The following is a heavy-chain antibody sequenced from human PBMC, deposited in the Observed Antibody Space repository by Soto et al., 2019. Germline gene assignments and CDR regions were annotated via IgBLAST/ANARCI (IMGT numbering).Heavy chain of an antibody. V-gene: IGHV3-30-3*01. CDR1: GFTFSSYA. J-gene: IGHJ4*02. CDR2: ISYDGSNK. D-gene: IGHD2-2*01. Sequence: GGSLRVSCAASGFTFSSYAMHWVRQAPGKGLEWVAVISYDGSNKYYADSVKGRFTISRDNSKNTLYLQMNSLRAEDTAVYYCAIDHGYCSSTSCYYFDYWGQGTLVTVSS. CDR3: AIDHGYCSSTSCYYFDY.